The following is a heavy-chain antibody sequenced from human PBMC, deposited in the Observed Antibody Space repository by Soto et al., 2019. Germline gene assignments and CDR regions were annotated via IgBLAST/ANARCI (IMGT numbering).Heavy chain of an antibody. CDR3: ASGASRGYPYFFDS. CDR2: IIPYYNTL. V-gene: IGHV1-69*01. D-gene: IGHD6-13*01. Sequence: QAQVVQSGAEVRKPGSSVKLSCKASAGTFNSYAIAWVRQAPGQGLEWMGGIIPYYNTLNYAQKFQDRVTITADDSTTTVYMELSSLRSDDTAVYFCASGASRGYPYFFDSCAQGTLVTGSS. CDR1: AGTFNSYA. J-gene: IGHJ4*02.